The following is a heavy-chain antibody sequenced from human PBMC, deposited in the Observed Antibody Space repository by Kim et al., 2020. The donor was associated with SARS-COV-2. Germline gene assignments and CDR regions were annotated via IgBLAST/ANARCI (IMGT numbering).Heavy chain of an antibody. Sequence: GGSLRLSCTASGFTFGDYAMSWFRQAPGKGLEWVGFIRSKAYGGTTEYAASVKGRFTISRDDSKSIAYLQMNSLKTEDTAVYYCTRAEPLLWFGELRPDDYWGQGTLVTVSS. CDR2: IRSKAYGGTT. CDR3: TRAEPLLWFGELRPDDY. J-gene: IGHJ4*02. V-gene: IGHV3-49*03. D-gene: IGHD3-10*01. CDR1: GFTFGDYA.